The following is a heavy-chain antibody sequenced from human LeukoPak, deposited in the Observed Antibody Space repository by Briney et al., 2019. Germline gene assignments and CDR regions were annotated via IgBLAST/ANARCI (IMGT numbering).Heavy chain of an antibody. V-gene: IGHV3-21*06. J-gene: IGHJ5*02. D-gene: IGHD2-21*01. CDR2: ISSTSDYI. CDR3: ARDSVVGDNLNWFDP. CDR1: GFPFSRHS. Sequence: GGSLRLSCAASGFPFSRHSMNWVRQAPGKGLEWVSIISSTSDYIRYADSVKGRFTVSRDNAMNTLHLQMNSLRAEDTAVCYCARDSVVGDNLNWFDPWGQGTLVTVSS.